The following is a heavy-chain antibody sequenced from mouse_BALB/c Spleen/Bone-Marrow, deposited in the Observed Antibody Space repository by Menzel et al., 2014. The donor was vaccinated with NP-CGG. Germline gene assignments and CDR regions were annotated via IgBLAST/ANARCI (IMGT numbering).Heavy chain of an antibody. CDR2: ISSGSSTI. CDR1: GFTFSSFG. D-gene: IGHD3-1*01. Sequence: EVKLVESGGGLVQPGGSRKLSCAASGFTFSSFGMHWVRQAPEKGLEWVAYISSGSSTIYYADTVKGRFTISRDNPKNTLFLQMTSLRSEDTAMYYCARGAARATWFAYWGQGTPVTVSA. CDR3: ARGAARATWFAY. V-gene: IGHV5-17*02. J-gene: IGHJ3*01.